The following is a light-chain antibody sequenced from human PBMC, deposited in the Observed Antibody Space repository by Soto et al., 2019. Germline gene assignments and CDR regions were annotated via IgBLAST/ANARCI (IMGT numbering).Light chain of an antibody. CDR3: QQYGGSPWT. CDR2: GAS. J-gene: IGKJ1*01. V-gene: IGKV3-20*01. CDR1: QSVTNSY. Sequence: DIVLTQSPGTLSLSPGERATLSCRASQSVTNSYLAWYQQKPGQAPRLLIYGASRRATGIPDRFSGSESVTDFTLTISRVEPEDSAVYYCQQYGGSPWTFGQGTKVEIK.